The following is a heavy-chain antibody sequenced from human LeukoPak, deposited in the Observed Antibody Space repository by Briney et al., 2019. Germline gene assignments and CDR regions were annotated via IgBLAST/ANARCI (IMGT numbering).Heavy chain of an antibody. V-gene: IGHV3-23*01. J-gene: IGHJ4*02. Sequence: GGSLRLSCAASGFPFASYAMSWVRQTPGKGLEWVSHIIGIVASTYYADSVKGRFTISRDNTKNTLYLQMNSLRADDTAVYFCAKGGYDYVEVGYFDYWGQGTVVTVSS. CDR2: IIGIVAST. CDR1: GFPFASYA. CDR3: AKGGYDYVEVGYFDY. D-gene: IGHD5-12*01.